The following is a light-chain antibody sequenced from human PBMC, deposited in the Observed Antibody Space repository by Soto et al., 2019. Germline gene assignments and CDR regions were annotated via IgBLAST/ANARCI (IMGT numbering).Light chain of an antibody. CDR1: QSVNSN. Sequence: EIVMTQSPATLSVSPGERATFSCRASQSVNSNLAWYHLKPGQAPRLLLYGASIRATDVPARFSGSGSGTEFTLTISSLQSEDFAVYYCQQYNNWPITFGQGTRLEIK. V-gene: IGKV3-15*01. CDR3: QQYNNWPIT. J-gene: IGKJ5*01. CDR2: GAS.